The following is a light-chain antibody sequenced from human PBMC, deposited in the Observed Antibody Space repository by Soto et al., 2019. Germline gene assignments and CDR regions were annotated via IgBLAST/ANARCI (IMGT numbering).Light chain of an antibody. CDR1: SSNIGAGYV. Sequence: QSVLTQPPSVSGAPGLRVTISCTGSSSNIGAGYVVNWYQQLPGTAPKLLSYDNTNRPSGVPDRFSGSRSGSSAALAITGLQAEDEADYHCQSYDSRLSMVFGGGTKLTVL. CDR3: QSYDSRLSMV. CDR2: DNT. J-gene: IGLJ2*01. V-gene: IGLV1-40*01.